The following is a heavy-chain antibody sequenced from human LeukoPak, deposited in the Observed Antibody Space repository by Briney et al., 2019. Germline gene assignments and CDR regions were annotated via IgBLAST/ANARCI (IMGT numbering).Heavy chain of an antibody. CDR2: ISGYNGNT. CDR1: GYTFNNYG. V-gene: IGHV1-18*01. Sequence: VASVKVSCKASGYTFNNYGINWVRQAPGQGLEWMGWISGYNGNTKYAQKLQGRVTMTTDTSTSTAYMELRSLRSDDTAVYYCARDLFTVGYCTSSICPDIFWGQGTLVTVSS. D-gene: IGHD2-2*01. CDR3: ARDLFTVGYCTSSICPDIF. J-gene: IGHJ4*02.